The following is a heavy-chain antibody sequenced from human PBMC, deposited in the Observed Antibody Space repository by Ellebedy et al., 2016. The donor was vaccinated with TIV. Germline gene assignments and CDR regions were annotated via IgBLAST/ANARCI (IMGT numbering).Heavy chain of an antibody. CDR3: ARSPSYSSGWYPDLEEYYYYGMDV. CDR2: IFYSGGT. CDR1: GGSISSYY. Sequence: MPSETLSLTCTVSGGSISSYYWNWIRQPPGTGLEWIAYIFYSGGTHYNPPLKSRVTIYLDTSKNQFSLRLSSVTAADTAVYYCARSPSYSSGWYPDLEEYYYYGMDVWGQGTTVTVSS. V-gene: IGHV4-59*08. J-gene: IGHJ6*02. D-gene: IGHD6-19*01.